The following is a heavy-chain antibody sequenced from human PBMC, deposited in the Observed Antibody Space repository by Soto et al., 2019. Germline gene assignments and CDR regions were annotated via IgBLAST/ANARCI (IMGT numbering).Heavy chain of an antibody. J-gene: IGHJ3*02. V-gene: IGHV4-61*01. Sequence: SETLSLTCTVSGGSVSSGSYYWSWTRQPPGKGLEWIGYIYYSGSTNYNTSLKSRVTISVDTSKNQFSLKLSSVTAADTAVYYCARGAWASAFDIWGQGTMVT. D-gene: IGHD7-27*01. CDR1: GGSVSSGSYY. CDR3: ARGAWASAFDI. CDR2: IYYSGST.